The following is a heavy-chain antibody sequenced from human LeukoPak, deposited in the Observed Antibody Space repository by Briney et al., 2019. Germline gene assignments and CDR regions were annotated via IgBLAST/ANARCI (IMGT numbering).Heavy chain of an antibody. CDR2: ISGSGGST. D-gene: IGHD3-10*01. Sequence: GGSLRLSCVASGFTFSSYVMSWVRQAPGKGLEWVSAISGSGGSTYYADSVKGRVTISRDNSRNTLYLQMNSLRAEDTAVYYCAKRGSSEYYFDYWGQGTLVTVSS. CDR1: GFTFSSYV. J-gene: IGHJ4*02. V-gene: IGHV3-23*01. CDR3: AKRGSSEYYFDY.